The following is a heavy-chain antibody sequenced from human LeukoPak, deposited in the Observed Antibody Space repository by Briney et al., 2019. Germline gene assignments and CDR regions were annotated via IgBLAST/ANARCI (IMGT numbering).Heavy chain of an antibody. CDR2: IYYSGST. CDR1: GGSISSSSYY. V-gene: IGHV4-39*07. D-gene: IGHD1-1*01. J-gene: IGHJ6*03. Sequence: SETLSLTCTVSGGSISSSSYYWGWIRQPPGKGLGWTGSIYYSGSTYYNPSLKSRVTISVDTSKNQFSLKLSSVTAADTAVYYCARRGYTPGRYNWNLVAAYYMDVWGKGTTVTVSS. CDR3: ARRGYTPGRYNWNLVAAYYMDV.